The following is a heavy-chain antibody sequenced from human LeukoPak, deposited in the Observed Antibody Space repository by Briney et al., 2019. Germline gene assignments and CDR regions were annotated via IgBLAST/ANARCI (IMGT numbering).Heavy chain of an antibody. CDR3: ARTDSSSSYWFDP. J-gene: IGHJ5*02. CDR2: IYYSGST. Sequence: SETLSLTCTVSGGSISSYYWSWIRRPPGKGLEWIGYIYYSGSTNYNPSLKSRVTISVDTSKNQFSLKLSSVTAADTAVYYCARTDSSSSYWFDPRGQGTLVTVSS. D-gene: IGHD6-13*01. V-gene: IGHV4-59*08. CDR1: GGSISSYY.